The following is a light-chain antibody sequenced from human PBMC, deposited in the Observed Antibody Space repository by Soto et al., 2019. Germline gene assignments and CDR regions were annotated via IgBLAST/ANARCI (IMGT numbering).Light chain of an antibody. J-gene: IGKJ3*01. CDR1: QDIGTF. CDR2: AAS. Sequence: DFPMTQSPSSLSASVGDRVTISCRASQDIGTFLNWYQQKPGKPPNLLIYAASNLLSGVSSRFSGSGSGTDFTLTIMSLQPEAFATYYCQQSYSTPQITFGPGTKVDMK. V-gene: IGKV1-39*01. CDR3: QQSYSTPQIT.